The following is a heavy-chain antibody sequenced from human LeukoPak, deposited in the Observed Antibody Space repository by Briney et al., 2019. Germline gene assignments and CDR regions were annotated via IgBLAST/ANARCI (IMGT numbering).Heavy chain of an antibody. CDR3: AKPTSRRAANYGVTGTNY. J-gene: IGHJ4*02. V-gene: IGHV3-30*02. D-gene: IGHD1-14*01. CDR2: IRYDGNLK. Sequence: PGRSLSLSCAVSGFNFSVYGMHGVSQAPGKGVEWGAVIRYDGNLKYYADSVKGRFPIYRNISKNTLPLKLNSLRFGDRPVFYGAKPTSRRAANYGVTGTNYGGQRILVTVSS. CDR1: GFNFSVYG.